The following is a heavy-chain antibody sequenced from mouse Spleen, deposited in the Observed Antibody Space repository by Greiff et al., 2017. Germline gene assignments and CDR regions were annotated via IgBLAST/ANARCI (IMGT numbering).Heavy chain of an antibody. CDR2: INPNNGGT. CDR1: GYTFTDYY. CDR3: ARNDGYLYYYAMDY. V-gene: IGHV1-26*01. Sequence: EVKLQQSGPELVKPGASVKISCKASGYTFTDYYMNWVKQSHGKSLEWIGDINPNNGGTSYNQKFKGKATLTVDKSSSTAYMELRSLTSEDSAVYYCARNDGYLYYYAMDYWGQGTSVTVSS. J-gene: IGHJ4*01. D-gene: IGHD2-3*01.